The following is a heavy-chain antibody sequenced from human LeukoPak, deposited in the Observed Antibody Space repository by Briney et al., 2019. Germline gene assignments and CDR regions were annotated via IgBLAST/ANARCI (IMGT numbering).Heavy chain of an antibody. Sequence: PSETLSLTCTVSGGSISSYYWSWIRRPPGKGLEWIGEINHSGSTNYNPSLRSRVTISVDTSKNQFSLKLSSVTAADTAVYYCARGVDTMTVVVITRLRYFDYWGQGTLVTVSS. CDR3: ARGVDTMTVVVITRLRYFDY. CDR1: GGSISSYY. CDR2: INHSGST. D-gene: IGHD3-22*01. J-gene: IGHJ4*02. V-gene: IGHV4-34*01.